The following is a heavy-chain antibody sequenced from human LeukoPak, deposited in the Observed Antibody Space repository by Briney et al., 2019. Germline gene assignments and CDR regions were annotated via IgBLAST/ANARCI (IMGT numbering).Heavy chain of an antibody. CDR2: VSGSGAGT. CDR3: AKEMSRILRGIIAPDF. Sequence: GGSLTLSCAASGFDFSSFALNWVRQAPGKGLEWVSGVSGSGAGTFYADSVKGRFTISRDNSKNTLFLHLSSLRAEDTAVYYCAKEMSRILRGIIAPDFWGQGSLVTVSS. V-gene: IGHV3-23*01. J-gene: IGHJ4*02. D-gene: IGHD3-10*01. CDR1: GFDFSSFA.